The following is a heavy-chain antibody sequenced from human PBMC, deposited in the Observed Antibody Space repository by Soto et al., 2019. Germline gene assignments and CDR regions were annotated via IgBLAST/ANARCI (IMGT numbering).Heavy chain of an antibody. V-gene: IGHV4-59*01. CDR2: IYYSGST. CDR1: GGSISSYY. Sequence: SETLSLTCTVSGGSISSYYWSWIRQPPGKGLEWIGYIYYSGSTNYNPSLKSRVTISVDTSKNQFSLKLSSVTAADTAVYYCAREGVITVFDPWGQGTLVTVSS. D-gene: IGHD3-22*01. CDR3: AREGVITVFDP. J-gene: IGHJ5*02.